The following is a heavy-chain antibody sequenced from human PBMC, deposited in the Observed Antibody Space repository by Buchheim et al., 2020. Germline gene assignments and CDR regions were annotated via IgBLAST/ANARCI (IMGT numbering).Heavy chain of an antibody. D-gene: IGHD3-3*01. CDR1: GFTFSSYE. CDR2: ISSSGSTI. J-gene: IGHJ6*02. CDR3: AREAIFGVVIEYYYYGMDV. Sequence: EVQLVESGGGLVQPGGSLRLSCAASGFTFSSYEMNWVRQAPGKGLEWVSYISSSGSTIYYADSVKGRFTISRDNAKNSLYLQMNSLRAEDTAVYYCAREAIFGVVIEYYYYGMDVWGQGTT. V-gene: IGHV3-48*03.